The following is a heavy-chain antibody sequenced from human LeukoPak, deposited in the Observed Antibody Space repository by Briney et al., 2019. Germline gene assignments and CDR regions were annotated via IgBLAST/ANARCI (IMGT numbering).Heavy chain of an antibody. Sequence: GGSLRLSCAASGFTFSYFGMHWVRQAPGKGLEGVALLSYDGNNRYYADSVKGRFIISRDNSKNTLYLQMSSLRAEDTAVYYCAKDDLTYYYDSSGYAPRYDYWGQGTLVTVPS. CDR2: LSYDGNNR. CDR3: AKDDLTYYYDSSGYAPRYDY. CDR1: GFTFSYFG. D-gene: IGHD3-22*01. V-gene: IGHV3-30*18. J-gene: IGHJ4*02.